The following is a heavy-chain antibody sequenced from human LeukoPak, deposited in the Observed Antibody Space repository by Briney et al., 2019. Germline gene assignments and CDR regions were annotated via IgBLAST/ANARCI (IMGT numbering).Heavy chain of an antibody. Sequence: GASVKVSCKASGYTFTTYGITWVRHAPGQGLEWMGWISAYNGNTNYAQKLQGRVTMTTDTSTSTAYMELRSLRSDDTAVYYCARVSPYAQWLAPGYYYGMDVWGQGTTVTVSS. V-gene: IGHV1-18*01. CDR2: ISAYNGNT. CDR1: GYTFTTYG. J-gene: IGHJ6*02. D-gene: IGHD6-19*01. CDR3: ARVSPYAQWLAPGYYYGMDV.